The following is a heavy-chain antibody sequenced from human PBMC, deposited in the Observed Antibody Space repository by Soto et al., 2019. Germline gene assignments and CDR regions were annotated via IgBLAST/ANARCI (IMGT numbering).Heavy chain of an antibody. Sequence: ASETLSLTCAVSGGSIGGVGYSWSWIRQSPGGGLEWIGYMYHSGTFLKSPSLKTRLTMSLDMSKNQFSLTLNPMTAADTAVYYCARAQFYSGSGNYNNLMFDAWGQGIQVTVSS. CDR2: MYHSGTF. D-gene: IGHD3-10*01. CDR1: GGSIGGVGYS. CDR3: ARAQFYSGSGNYNNLMFDA. V-gene: IGHV4-30-2*06. J-gene: IGHJ5*02.